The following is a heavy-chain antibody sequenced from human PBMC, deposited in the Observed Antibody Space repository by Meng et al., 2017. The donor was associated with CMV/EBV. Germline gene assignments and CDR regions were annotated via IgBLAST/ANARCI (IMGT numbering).Heavy chain of an antibody. D-gene: IGHD6-25*01. V-gene: IGHV1-69*02. Sequence: SVKVSCKASGGTFSSYTISWVRQAPGQGLEWMGRIIPILGIANYAQKFQGRVTITADKSTSTAYMELSSLRSEDTAVYYCATEGGSGYGGLDIWGQGTMVTV. J-gene: IGHJ3*02. CDR3: ATEGGSGYGGLDI. CDR2: IIPILGIA. CDR1: GGTFSSYT.